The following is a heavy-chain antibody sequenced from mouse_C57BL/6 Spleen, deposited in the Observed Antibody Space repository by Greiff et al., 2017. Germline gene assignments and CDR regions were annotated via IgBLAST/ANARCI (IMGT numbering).Heavy chain of an antibody. V-gene: IGHV1-15*01. Sequence: QVQLQQSGAELVRPGASVTLSCKASGYTFTDYEMHWVKQTPVHGLEWIGAIDPETGGTAYNQKFKGKAILTADKSSSTAYMELRSLTSEDSAVYYCTRMSITTVEGLYFDVWGTGTTVTVSS. CDR2: IDPETGGT. J-gene: IGHJ1*03. CDR3: TRMSITTVEGLYFDV. CDR1: GYTFTDYE. D-gene: IGHD1-1*01.